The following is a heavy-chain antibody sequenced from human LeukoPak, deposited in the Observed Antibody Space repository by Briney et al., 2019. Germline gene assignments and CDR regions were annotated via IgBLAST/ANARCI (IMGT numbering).Heavy chain of an antibody. CDR1: GLAFEDYA. D-gene: IGHD6-6*01. V-gene: IGHV3-43D*04. CDR3: AKDRGIAAPDYYFDY. J-gene: IGHJ4*02. CDR2: ITWNGDAT. Sequence: PGGSLRLSCAASGLAFEDYAMYWVRQAPGKGLERVSLITWNGDATYYADSVKGRFTISRDTSKKSLYLQMNSLRAEDTAFYYCAKDRGIAAPDYYFDYWGQGTLVTVSS.